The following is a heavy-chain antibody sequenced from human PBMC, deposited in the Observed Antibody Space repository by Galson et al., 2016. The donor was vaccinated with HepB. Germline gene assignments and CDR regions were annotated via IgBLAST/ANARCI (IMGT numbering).Heavy chain of an antibody. CDR1: GYTFTSYY. Sequence: QSGAEVKKPGVSVKVSCKASGYTFTSYYMHWVRLAPGQGREWVGTINPNDGYATYAQHFQGRVTMTRDTSTTTVYMEVNSLRFEDTAVYYCARATTTVVSFDYWGQGTVVSVSS. J-gene: IGHJ4*02. D-gene: IGHD4-23*01. CDR2: INPNDGYA. CDR3: ARATTTVVSFDY. V-gene: IGHV1-46*01.